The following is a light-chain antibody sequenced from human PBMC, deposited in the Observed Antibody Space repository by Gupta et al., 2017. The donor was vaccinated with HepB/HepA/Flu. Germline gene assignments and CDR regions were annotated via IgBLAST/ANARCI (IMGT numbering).Light chain of an antibody. CDR3: RQYVQDPLM. Sequence: ALPVAPSPASLSASVGDRVSITCRASQVLRNELSWYPKKPGEAPKLLICADSNLGCGVPSRFRGSGSGTDFTRTISSVKTEDFATYYCRQYVQDPLMFGHGTTVEN. V-gene: IGKV1-6*02. J-gene: IGKJ1*01. CDR1: QVLRNE. CDR2: ADS.